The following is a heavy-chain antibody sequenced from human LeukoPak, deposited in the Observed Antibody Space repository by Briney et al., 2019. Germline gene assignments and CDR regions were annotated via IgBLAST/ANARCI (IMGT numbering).Heavy chain of an antibody. D-gene: IGHD2-21*01. CDR1: GFTFSSYS. CDR3: ARDRDSLYMDV. J-gene: IGHJ6*03. V-gene: IGHV3-48*01. Sequence: GGSLRLSCAASGFTFSSYSMNWVRQAPGKGLEWVSYISRSSSTIYYADSVKGRFTISRDNAKNSLYLQMNSLRAEDTAVYYCARDRDSLYMDVWGKGTTVTVSS. CDR2: ISRSSSTI.